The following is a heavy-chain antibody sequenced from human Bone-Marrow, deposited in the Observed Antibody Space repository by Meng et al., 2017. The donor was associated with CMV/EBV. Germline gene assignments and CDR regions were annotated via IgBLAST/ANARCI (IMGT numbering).Heavy chain of an antibody. Sequence: GGSLRLSCKGSGYSFTSYWIGWVRQMPGKGLEWMGIIYPGDSDTRYSPSFQGQVTISADKSISTAYLQWSSLKASDTAMYYCARRITIFGVAGNWFDPWGQGTLVTGSS. CDR2: IYPGDSDT. D-gene: IGHD3-3*01. CDR1: GYSFTSYW. CDR3: ARRITIFGVAGNWFDP. V-gene: IGHV5-51*01. J-gene: IGHJ5*02.